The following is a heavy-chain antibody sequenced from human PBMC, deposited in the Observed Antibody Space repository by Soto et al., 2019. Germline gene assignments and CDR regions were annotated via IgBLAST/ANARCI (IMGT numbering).Heavy chain of an antibody. V-gene: IGHV4-59*01. CDR3: ARDRSWLYYYYGLDV. D-gene: IGHD2-15*01. CDR1: GGSISSYY. J-gene: IGHJ6*02. CDR2: IYYSGST. Sequence: SETLSLTCTVSGGSISSYYWSWIRQPPGKGLEWIGNIYYSGSTNYNPSLQSRVTISVDTSKNQFPLKLSSVTAADTAVYFCARDRSWLYYYYGLDVWGHGTTVTVSS.